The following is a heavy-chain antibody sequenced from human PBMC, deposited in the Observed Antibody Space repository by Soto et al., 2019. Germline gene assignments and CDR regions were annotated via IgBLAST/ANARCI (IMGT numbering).Heavy chain of an antibody. Sequence: QVQLVQSGAEVKKPGSSVKVSCKASGGTFSSYAISWVRQAPGQGLEWMGGIIPIFGTANYAQKLQGRVTITPDESTSTAYMELSSLRSDDTAVYYCARDYGGSSWDVWFDPWGQGTLVTVSS. D-gene: IGHD6-13*01. J-gene: IGHJ5*02. CDR2: IIPIFGTA. V-gene: IGHV1-69*01. CDR3: ARDYGGSSWDVWFDP. CDR1: GGTFSSYA.